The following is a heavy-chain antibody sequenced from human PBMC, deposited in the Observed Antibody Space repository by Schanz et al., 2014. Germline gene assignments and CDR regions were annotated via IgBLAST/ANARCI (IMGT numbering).Heavy chain of an antibody. V-gene: IGHV3-66*01. D-gene: IGHD6-13*01. Sequence: VQLVESGGGLVKPGGSLRLSCAASGFTVSSNYMSWVRQAPGKGLEWVSCIRGSGGSTLYADSVQGRFTISRDDSKNMLYLQMNSLRAEDTAVYYCARDRQQLVGRIGYYYGMDVWGQGTTVTVSS. CDR2: RGSGGST. J-gene: IGHJ6*02. CDR1: GFTVSSNY. CDR3: ARDRQQLVGRIGYYYGMDV.